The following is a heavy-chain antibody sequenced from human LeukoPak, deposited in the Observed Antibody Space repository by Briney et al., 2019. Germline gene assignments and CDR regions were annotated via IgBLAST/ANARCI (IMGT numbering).Heavy chain of an antibody. V-gene: IGHV4-34*01. J-gene: IGHJ5*02. Sequence: SETLSLTCAVLGGSFNNYYWSWIRQPPGKGLEWVGEINHSGSTTYNSSLKSRVIISVDTSRSQFSLNLNSVTAADTAVYYCARVRSTGWFDPWGQGTLVTVSS. CDR2: INHSGST. CDR1: GGSFNNYY. CDR3: ARVRSTGWFDP.